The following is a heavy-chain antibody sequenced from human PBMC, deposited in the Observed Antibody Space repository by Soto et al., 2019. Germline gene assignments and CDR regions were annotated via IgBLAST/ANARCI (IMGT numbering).Heavy chain of an antibody. J-gene: IGHJ6*03. CDR1: GGSISSGSYY. CDR3: AGHGPTYYYYLDV. Sequence: QLQLQESGPGLVKPSETLSLTCTVSGGSISSGSYYWGWIRQPPGKGLEWIGSIYYSGSSYYISSLKIRLTIFIDTSTNPFSRRMSSVTAADSAVYYCAGHGPTYYYYLDVWCKRHAVTASS. V-gene: IGHV4-39*01. CDR2: IYYSGSS.